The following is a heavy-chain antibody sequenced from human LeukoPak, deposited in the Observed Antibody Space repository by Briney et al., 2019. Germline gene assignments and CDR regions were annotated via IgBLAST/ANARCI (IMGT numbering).Heavy chain of an antibody. CDR3: ARVGRGVYGMDV. CDR2: IFTGGST. V-gene: IGHV3-53*01. CDR1: GLTVSINY. J-gene: IGHJ6*02. Sequence: GGSLRLSCAASGLTVSINYMSWVRQAPGKGLEWVAVIFTGGSTYYAVSVKGRFTISRDNPKNTVYLQMNSLRPEDTAEYYCARVGRGVYGMDVWGQGTTVTVSS. D-gene: IGHD3-10*01.